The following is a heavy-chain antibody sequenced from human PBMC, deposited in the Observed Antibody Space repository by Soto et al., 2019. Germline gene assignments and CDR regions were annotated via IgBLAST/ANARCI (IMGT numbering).Heavy chain of an antibody. CDR1: GFTFTRYS. CDR2: ISSTTNYI. V-gene: IGHV3-21*01. Sequence: GGSLRLSCAASGFTFTRYSMNWVRQAPGKGLEWVSSISSTTNYIYYADSMKGRFTVSRDNAKNSVYLEMNSLSAEDTAVYYCARESEDLTSNFDYWGQGTLVTVAS. J-gene: IGHJ4*02. CDR3: ARESEDLTSNFDY.